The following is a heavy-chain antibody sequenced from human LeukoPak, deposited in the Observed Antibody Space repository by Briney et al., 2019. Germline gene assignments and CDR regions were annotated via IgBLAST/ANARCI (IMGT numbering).Heavy chain of an antibody. V-gene: IGHV3-48*04. Sequence: PGGSLRLSCAASGFTYSSNGMNWVRQGPGKGLDWVSYISSSGSTIYYADSVKGRFTISRDNAKNSLYLQMNSLRAEDTAVYYCAELGITMIGGVWGKGATVTISS. CDR3: AELGITMIGGV. CDR1: GFTYSSNG. D-gene: IGHD3-10*02. CDR2: ISSSGSTI. J-gene: IGHJ6*04.